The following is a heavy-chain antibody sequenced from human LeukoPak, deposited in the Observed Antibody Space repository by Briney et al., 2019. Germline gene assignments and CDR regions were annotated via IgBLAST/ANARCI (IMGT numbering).Heavy chain of an antibody. CDR3: ARAVYDFWSGYYTPLDYYYMDV. CDR2: ISSSSSYI. V-gene: IGHV3-21*01. Sequence: GGSLRLSCAASGFTFSSYSMNWVRQAPGKGLEWVSSISSSSSYIYYADSVKGRFTISRDNAKNSLYLQMNSLRAEDTAVYYCARAVYDFWSGYYTPLDYYYMDVWGKGTTVTVSS. CDR1: GFTFSSYS. J-gene: IGHJ6*03. D-gene: IGHD3-3*01.